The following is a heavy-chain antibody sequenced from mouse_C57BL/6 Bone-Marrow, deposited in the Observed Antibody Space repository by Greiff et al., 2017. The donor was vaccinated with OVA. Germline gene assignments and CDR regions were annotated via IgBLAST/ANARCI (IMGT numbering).Heavy chain of an antibody. CDR3: TTHGSIYEVAY. CDR2: IDPENGDT. J-gene: IGHJ3*01. Sequence: VQLQQSGAELVRPGASVKLSCTASGFNIKDDYMHWVKQRPEQGLEWIGWIDPENGDTEYASKFQGKATITADTSSNTAYLQLSSLTSEDTAVYYCTTHGSIYEVAYWGQGTLVTVSA. D-gene: IGHD1-1*01. CDR1: GFNIKDDY. V-gene: IGHV14-4*01.